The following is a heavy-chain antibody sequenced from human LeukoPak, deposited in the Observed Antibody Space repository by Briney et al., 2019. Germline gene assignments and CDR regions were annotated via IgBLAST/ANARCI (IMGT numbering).Heavy chain of an antibody. Sequence: GASVRVSCKASGYTFTGYYMHWVRQAPGQGLEWMGWINANSGGTNYAQKFQGRVTMTRDTSISTAYMELSRLRSDDTAVYYCARSRITMIVVVHFDYWGQGTLVTVSS. CDR1: GYTFTGYY. J-gene: IGHJ4*02. D-gene: IGHD3-22*01. V-gene: IGHV1-2*02. CDR3: ARSRITMIVVVHFDY. CDR2: INANSGGT.